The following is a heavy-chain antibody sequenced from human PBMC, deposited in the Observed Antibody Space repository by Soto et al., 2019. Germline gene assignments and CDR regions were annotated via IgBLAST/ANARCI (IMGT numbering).Heavy chain of an antibody. V-gene: IGHV1-8*01. CDR1: GYTFTSYD. J-gene: IGHJ6*02. D-gene: IGHD2-2*01. CDR2: MNPDSGNT. Sequence: ASVKVSCKASGYTFTSYDINWVRQATGQGPEWMGWMNPDSGNTGYAQKFQGRVTITADESTSTAYMELSSLRSEDTAVYYCARHDCISTSCYYYYYYGMDVWGQGTTVTVSS. CDR3: ARHDCISTSCYYYYYYGMDV.